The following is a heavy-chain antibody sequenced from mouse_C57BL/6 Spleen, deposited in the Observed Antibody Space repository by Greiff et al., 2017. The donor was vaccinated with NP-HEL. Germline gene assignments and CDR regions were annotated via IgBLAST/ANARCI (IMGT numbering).Heavy chain of an antibody. CDR1: GFTFSDYY. J-gene: IGHJ3*01. V-gene: IGHV5-16*01. CDR2: INYDGSST. D-gene: IGHD1-1*01. CDR3: ARAGYGSPWFAY. Sequence: VVESEGGLVQPGSSMKLSCTASGFTFSDYYMAWVRQVPEKGLEWVANINYDGSSTYYLDSLKSRFIISRDNAKNILYLQMSSLKSEDTATYYCARAGYGSPWFAYWGQGTLVTVSA.